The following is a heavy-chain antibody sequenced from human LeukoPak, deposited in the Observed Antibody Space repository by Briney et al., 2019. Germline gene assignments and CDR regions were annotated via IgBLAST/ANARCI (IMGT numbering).Heavy chain of an antibody. CDR1: GFTVNKAW. J-gene: IGHJ4*02. V-gene: IGHV3-15*01. D-gene: IGHD1-26*01. CDR3: ARSHRQHWLLLDY. CDR2: IKSKTDGGTT. Sequence: GGSLRPSCAASGFTVNKAWMSWVRQAPGKGLEWVGRIKSKTDGGTTDYAAPVKARFTILRDDSRNTLYLQMNSLKTDDTAVYYCARSHRQHWLLLDYWGQGTLVTVSS.